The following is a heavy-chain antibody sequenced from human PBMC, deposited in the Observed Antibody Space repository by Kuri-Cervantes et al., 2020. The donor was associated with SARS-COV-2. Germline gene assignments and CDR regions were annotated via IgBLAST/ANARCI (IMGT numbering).Heavy chain of an antibody. CDR2: VRQDGCDN. Sequence: GESLKISCAASGFTFSSYAMHWVRQAPGKGLDWVANVRQDGCDNYYSDSVKGRFTISIDNTKNSLYLQMDILTAEDTAVYYCVRYCTSISCECAIDFWGQGTLVTVSS. D-gene: IGHD2-2*01. CDR3: VRYCTSISCECAIDF. J-gene: IGHJ4*02. V-gene: IGHV3-7*03. CDR1: GFTFSSYA.